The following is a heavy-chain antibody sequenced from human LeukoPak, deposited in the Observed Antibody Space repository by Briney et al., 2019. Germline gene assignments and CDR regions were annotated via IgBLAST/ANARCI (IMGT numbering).Heavy chain of an antibody. CDR1: GGSISSSSYY. CDR2: IYYSGST. Sequence: SETLSLTCTVSGGSISSSSYYWGWIRQPPGKGLEWIGSIYYSGSTYYNPSLKSRVTISVDTSKNRFSLKLSSVTAADTAVFYCAGSDYYYYMDVWGKGTTVTVSS. J-gene: IGHJ6*03. V-gene: IGHV4-39*01. D-gene: IGHD3-10*01. CDR3: AGSDYYYYMDV.